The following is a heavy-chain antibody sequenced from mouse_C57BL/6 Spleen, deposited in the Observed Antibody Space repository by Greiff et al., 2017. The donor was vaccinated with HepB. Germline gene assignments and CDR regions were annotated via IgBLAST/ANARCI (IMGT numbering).Heavy chain of an antibody. D-gene: IGHD1-1*02. Sequence: VQLKESGAELVRPGASVKLSCTASGFNIKDDYMHWVKQRPEQGLEWIGWIDPENGDTEYASKFQGKATITADTSSNTAYLQLSSLTSEDTAVYYCTTGDYGEGFAYWGQGTLVTVSA. V-gene: IGHV14-4*01. J-gene: IGHJ3*01. CDR2: IDPENGDT. CDR1: GFNIKDDY. CDR3: TTGDYGEGFAY.